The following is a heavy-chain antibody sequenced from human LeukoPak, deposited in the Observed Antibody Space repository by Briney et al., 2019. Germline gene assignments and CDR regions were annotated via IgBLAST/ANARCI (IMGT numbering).Heavy chain of an antibody. CDR2: INHSGST. CDR1: GGSFSGYY. J-gene: IGHJ5*02. V-gene: IGHV4-34*01. Sequence: PSETLSLTCAVYGGSFSGYYWSWIRQPPGKGLEWIGEINHSGSTNYNPSLKSRVTISVDTSKNQFSLKLSSVTAADTAVYYCARGLRGHGYGAFDPWGQGTLVTVSS. CDR3: ARGLRGHGYGAFDP. D-gene: IGHD5-18*01.